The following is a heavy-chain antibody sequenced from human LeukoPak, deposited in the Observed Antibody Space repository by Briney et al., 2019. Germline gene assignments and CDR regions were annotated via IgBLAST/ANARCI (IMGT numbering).Heavy chain of an antibody. CDR1: GFTVSSNY. J-gene: IGHJ4*02. V-gene: IGHV3-53*01. Sequence: GSLRLSCAASGFTVSSNYMSWVRQAPGKGLEWVSVIYSGGSTYYADSVKGRFTISRDNSKNTLYLQMNSLRAEDTAVYYCARERYSSGWYGYWGQGTLVTVSS. CDR2: IYSGGST. D-gene: IGHD6-19*01. CDR3: ARERYSSGWYGY.